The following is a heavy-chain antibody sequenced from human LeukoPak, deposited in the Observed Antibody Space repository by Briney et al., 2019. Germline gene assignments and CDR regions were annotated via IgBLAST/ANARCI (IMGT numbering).Heavy chain of an antibody. V-gene: IGHV3-23*01. Sequence: GGSLRLSCEASGSGFTFGNFAMSWVRQAAGKGLEWVSGISGSGYYTYYADSVKGRFTISRDNSKNTFYIQMNSLRAEDTAVYYCAKDGSWGDYYFYFYMDVWGKGTTVTVSS. CDR1: GSGFTFGNFA. CDR3: AKDGSWGDYYFYFYMDV. CDR2: ISGSGYYT. J-gene: IGHJ6*03. D-gene: IGHD3-16*01.